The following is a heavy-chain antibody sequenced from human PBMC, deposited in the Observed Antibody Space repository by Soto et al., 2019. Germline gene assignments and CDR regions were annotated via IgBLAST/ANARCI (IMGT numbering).Heavy chain of an antibody. V-gene: IGHV3-23*01. CDR2: ISGSGGRT. D-gene: IGHD3-3*01. J-gene: IGHJ6*03. CDR3: ARYFDFWSGSVSYYYMDV. CDR1: GFTFSSYA. Sequence: PGGSLRLSCAASGFTFSSYAMSWVRQAPGKGLEWVSAISGSGGRTYYADSVKGRFTISRDNSKNTLYLQMNSLRAEDTAVYYCARYFDFWSGSVSYYYMDVWGKGTTVTVSS.